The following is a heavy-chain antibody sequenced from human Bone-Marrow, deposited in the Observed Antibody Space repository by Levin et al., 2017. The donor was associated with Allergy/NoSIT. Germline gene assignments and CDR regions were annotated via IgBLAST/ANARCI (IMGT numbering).Heavy chain of an antibody. Sequence: GGSLRLSCTASGITLSKYWMYWVRQAPGKGLEWVSFVNNDGSTTTYAESVKGRFTISRDTAKDTLFLQMHSLRAEDTAVYYCTRGGVNHAMDVWGQGTTVTVSS. CDR2: VNNDGSTT. CDR1: GITLSKYW. J-gene: IGHJ6*02. V-gene: IGHV3-74*01. CDR3: TRGGVNHAMDV.